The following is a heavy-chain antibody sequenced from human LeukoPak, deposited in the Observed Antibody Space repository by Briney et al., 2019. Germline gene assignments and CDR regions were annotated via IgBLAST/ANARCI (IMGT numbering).Heavy chain of an antibody. CDR3: ARFTGVGIDY. CDR1: GYTLTSHY. CDR2: INPSGGSA. D-gene: IGHD2-8*02. V-gene: IGHV1-46*01. Sequence: ASVKVSCKASGYTLTSHYMHWVRQAAGQGLEWMGRINPSGGSASYAQKFQGRVTRTRDTSTSTVFMEQSSLTFDDTAVYYCARFTGVGIDYWGQGTRVTVSS. J-gene: IGHJ4*02.